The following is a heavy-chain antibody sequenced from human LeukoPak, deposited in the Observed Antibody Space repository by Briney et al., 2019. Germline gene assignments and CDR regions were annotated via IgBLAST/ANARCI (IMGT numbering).Heavy chain of an antibody. CDR3: ARDYCSSTSCLFDY. Sequence: GESLKISCKGSGYTFTGYHMHWVRQAPGQGLEWMGRINPNSGDTNSAQNFQGRVTMTRDTSISTAYMELSRLRSDDTAVYYCARDYCSSTSCLFDYWGQGTLVTVSS. CDR2: INPNSGDT. V-gene: IGHV1-2*06. D-gene: IGHD2-2*01. J-gene: IGHJ4*02. CDR1: GYTFTGYH.